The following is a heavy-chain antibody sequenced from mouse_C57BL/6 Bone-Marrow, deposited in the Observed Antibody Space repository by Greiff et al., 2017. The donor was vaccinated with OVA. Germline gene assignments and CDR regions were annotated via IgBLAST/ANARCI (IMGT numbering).Heavy chain of an antibody. CDR1: GFSLTSYG. Sequence: VQLQQSGPGLVQPSQSLSITCTVSGFSLTSYGVHWVRQSPGKGLEWLGVIWSGGSTDYNAAFISRLSISKDNSKSQVFFKMNSLQADDTAIYYCASWEVWFAYWGQGTLVTVSA. V-gene: IGHV2-2*01. J-gene: IGHJ3*01. CDR3: ASWEVWFAY. D-gene: IGHD4-1*01. CDR2: IWSGGST.